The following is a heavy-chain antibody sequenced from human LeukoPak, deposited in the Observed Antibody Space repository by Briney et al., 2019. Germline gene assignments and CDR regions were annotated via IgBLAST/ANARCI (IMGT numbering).Heavy chain of an antibody. CDR1: GFTFNSYA. Sequence: GGSLRLSCAASGFTFNSYAMSWVRQAPGKGLEWVSIISASGGSTYYADSVKGRFTISRDNSKNTLYLQMNGLRAEDTAVYYCATQGGNFDYWGQGTLVTVSS. V-gene: IGHV3-23*01. CDR3: ATQGGNFDY. J-gene: IGHJ4*02. D-gene: IGHD3-16*01. CDR2: ISASGGST.